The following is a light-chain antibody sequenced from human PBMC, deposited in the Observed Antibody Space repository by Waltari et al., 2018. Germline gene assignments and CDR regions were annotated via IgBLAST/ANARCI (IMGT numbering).Light chain of an antibody. CDR2: DGS. CDR1: QRISSF. CDR3: QQRGRS. V-gene: IGKV3-11*01. Sequence: EIVLTQSPATLSLSPGERATLSCRASQRISSFLAWYQQKPGQAPRLLIFDGSNRATGIPARFSGSWSGTDFTLTISSLEPEDFAVYFCQQRGRSFGQGTKLEI. J-gene: IGKJ2*01.